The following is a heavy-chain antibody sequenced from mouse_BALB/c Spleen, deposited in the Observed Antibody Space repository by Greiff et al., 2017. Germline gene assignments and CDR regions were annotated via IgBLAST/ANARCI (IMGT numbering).Heavy chain of an antibody. J-gene: IGHJ4*01. CDR2: ISSGGST. CDR3: ARLTTVVSPYAMDY. D-gene: IGHD1-1*01. CDR1: GFTFSSYA. Sequence: EVKLMESGGGLVKPGGSLKLSCAASGFTFSSYAMSWVRQTPEKRLEWVASISSGGSTYYPDSVKGRFTISRDNARNILYLQMISLRSEDTAMYYCARLTTVVSPYAMDYWGQGTSVTVSS. V-gene: IGHV5-6-5*01.